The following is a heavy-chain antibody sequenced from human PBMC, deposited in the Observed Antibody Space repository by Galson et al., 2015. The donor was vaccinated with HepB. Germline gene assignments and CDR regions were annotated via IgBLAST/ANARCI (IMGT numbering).Heavy chain of an antibody. D-gene: IGHD1-1*01. CDR3: ARHPHRETIPGIIIYGMDV. J-gene: IGHJ6*02. Sequence: ETLSLTCAVSGYSISSGYYWGWIRQPPGKGLEWIGTIYHSGSTFYNPSLKSRITISIDTSKNQVSLKVSSVTAADTAVYYCARHPHRETIPGIIIYGMDVWGRGTTVTVSS. CDR1: GYSISSGYY. V-gene: IGHV4-38-2*01. CDR2: IYHSGST.